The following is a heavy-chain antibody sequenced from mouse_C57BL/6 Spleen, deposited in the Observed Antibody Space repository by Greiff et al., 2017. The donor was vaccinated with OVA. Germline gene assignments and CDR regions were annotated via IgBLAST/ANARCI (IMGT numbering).Heavy chain of an antibody. D-gene: IGHD2-3*01. CDR3: ARSSPMMVTTRYYAMDY. CDR1: GYTFTSYW. Sequence: QVHVKQPGAELVKPGASVKMSCKASGYTFTSYWITWVKQRPGQGLEWIGDIYPGSGSTNYNEKFKSKATLTVDTSSSTAYMQLSSLTSEDSAVYYCARSSPMMVTTRYYAMDYWGQGTSVTVSS. J-gene: IGHJ4*01. V-gene: IGHV1-55*01. CDR2: IYPGSGST.